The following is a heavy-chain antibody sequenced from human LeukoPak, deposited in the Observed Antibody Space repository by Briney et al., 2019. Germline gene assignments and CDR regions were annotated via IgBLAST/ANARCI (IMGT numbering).Heavy chain of an antibody. CDR3: ARDLPTAAGDHSFDL. D-gene: IGHD2-2*01. Sequence: SVKVSCKASGGTFSSYAISWVRQAPGQGLEWMGGIIPIFGIANYAQKFQGRVTITRDESTSTAYMELSSLRSEDTAVYYCARDLPTAAGDHSFDLWGRGTLVTVSS. V-gene: IGHV1-69*05. CDR2: IIPIFGIA. CDR1: GGTFSSYA. J-gene: IGHJ2*01.